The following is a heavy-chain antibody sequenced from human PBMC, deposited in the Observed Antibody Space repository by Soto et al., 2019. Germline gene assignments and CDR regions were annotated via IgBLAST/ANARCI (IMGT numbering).Heavy chain of an antibody. D-gene: IGHD3-22*01. CDR3: ARIGGYGYYFDY. CDR1: GGTFSSYT. Sequence: SVKVSCKASGGTFSSYTISWVRQAPGQGLEWMGRIIPILGIANYAQKFQGRVTITADKSTSTAYMELSSLRSDDTAVYYCARIGGYGYYFDYWGQGTLVTVSS. CDR2: IIPILGIA. J-gene: IGHJ4*02. V-gene: IGHV1-69*02.